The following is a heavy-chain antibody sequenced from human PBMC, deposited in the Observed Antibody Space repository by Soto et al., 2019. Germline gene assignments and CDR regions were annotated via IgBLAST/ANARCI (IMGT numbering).Heavy chain of an antibody. CDR1: GFTVSSNY. CDR3: ESEAAAGTYYYYYGRDV. J-gene: IGHJ6*02. Sequence: EVQLVETGGGLIQPGGSLRLSCAASGFTVSSNYMSWVRQAPGKGLEWVSVIYSGGSTYYADSVKGRFTISRDNSKKTLYLHMNSLRAEDTAVYYCESEAAAGTYYYYYGRDVCGQGTTVTVS. V-gene: IGHV3-53*02. D-gene: IGHD6-13*01. CDR2: IYSGGST.